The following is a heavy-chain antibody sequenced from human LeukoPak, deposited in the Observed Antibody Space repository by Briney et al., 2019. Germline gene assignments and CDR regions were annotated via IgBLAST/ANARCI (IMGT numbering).Heavy chain of an antibody. Sequence: PSETLSLTCGVSGAPLTGGSITGYYWSWMRQSPGKGLEWIGYIYNSANTKYNPSLKSRAIILIDTSKKQFYLNLTSVTSADTAVYYCTGRGYFDWSFADFWGKGILVTVSS. V-gene: IGHV4-61*08. D-gene: IGHD3-9*01. CDR1: GAPLTGGSITGYY. CDR3: TGRGYFDWSFADF. CDR2: IYNSANT. J-gene: IGHJ4*02.